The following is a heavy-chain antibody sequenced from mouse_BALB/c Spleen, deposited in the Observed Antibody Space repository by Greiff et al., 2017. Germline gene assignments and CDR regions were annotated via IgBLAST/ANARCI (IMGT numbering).Heavy chain of an antibody. D-gene: IGHD2-3*01. CDR2: FYPGSGSI. J-gene: IGHJ3*01. CDR1: GYTFTEYI. Sequence: LQESGAGLVKPGASVKLSCKASGYTFTEYIIHWVKQRSGQGLEWIGWFYPGSGSIKYNEKFKDKATLTADKSSSTVYMELSRLTSEDSAVYFCARHEGDGAGFAYWGQGTLVTVSA. V-gene: IGHV1-62-2*01. CDR3: ARHEGDGAGFAY.